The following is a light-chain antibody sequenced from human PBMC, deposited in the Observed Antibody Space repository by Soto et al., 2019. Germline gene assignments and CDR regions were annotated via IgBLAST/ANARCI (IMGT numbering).Light chain of an antibody. CDR1: QSINSD. J-gene: IGKJ5*01. Sequence: DIQMTQSPSSLSASVGDRVTITCRASQSINSDLNWYQQEPGKAPKFLIYAASSLQSGVPSRFSGSGSGTDFTLTISSLQPEDFATYYCQQSYSTPITFGQGTRLEIK. CDR3: QQSYSTPIT. V-gene: IGKV1-39*01. CDR2: AAS.